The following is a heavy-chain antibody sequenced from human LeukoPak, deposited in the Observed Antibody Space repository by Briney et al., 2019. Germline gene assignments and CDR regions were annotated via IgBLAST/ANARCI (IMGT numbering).Heavy chain of an antibody. CDR2: ISSSSSYI. Sequence: GGSLRLSCAASGFTFSSYAMSWVRQAPGKGLEWVSSISSSSSYIYYADSVKGRFTISRDNAKNSLYLQMNSLRAEDTAVYYCAGNLGSYSFDYWGQGTLVTVSS. J-gene: IGHJ4*02. V-gene: IGHV3-21*01. CDR3: AGNLGSYSFDY. D-gene: IGHD1-26*01. CDR1: GFTFSSYA.